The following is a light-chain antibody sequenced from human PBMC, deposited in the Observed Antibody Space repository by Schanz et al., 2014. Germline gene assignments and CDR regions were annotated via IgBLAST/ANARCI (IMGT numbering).Light chain of an antibody. CDR2: EGS. V-gene: IGLV2-14*01. J-gene: IGLJ2*01. Sequence: QSALTQPASVSGSPGQSITISCIGTSSDIGGYDYVSWYQQHPGKAPKLMIYEGSKRPSGVSNRFSGSKSGNTASLTISGLLAEDEADYYCSSHTAITTAVVFGGGTKLTVL. CDR3: SSHTAITTAVV. CDR1: SSDIGGYDY.